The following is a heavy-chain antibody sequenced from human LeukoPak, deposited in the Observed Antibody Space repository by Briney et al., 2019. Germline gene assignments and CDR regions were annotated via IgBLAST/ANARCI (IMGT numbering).Heavy chain of an antibody. Sequence: PGGSLRLSCSASGFTFSSYAMHWVRQAPGKGLEYVSAISSNGGSTYYADSVKGRFTISRDNSTNTLYLQMSSLRAEDTAVYYCVKGLRYFDWLSFDYWGQGTLVTVSS. D-gene: IGHD3-9*01. CDR1: GFTFSSYA. V-gene: IGHV3-64D*06. J-gene: IGHJ4*02. CDR2: ISSNGGST. CDR3: VKGLRYFDWLSFDY.